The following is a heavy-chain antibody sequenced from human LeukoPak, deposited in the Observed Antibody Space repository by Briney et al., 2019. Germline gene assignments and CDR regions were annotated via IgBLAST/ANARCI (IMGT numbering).Heavy chain of an antibody. CDR1: GFTFSSYA. CDR3: AKLRFLEWLLGDFDY. J-gene: IGHJ4*02. D-gene: IGHD3-3*01. CDR2: ISYDGSNK. Sequence: PGRSLRLSCAASGFTFSSYAMHWVRQAPGKGLEWVAVISYDGSNKYYADSVKGRFTISRDNSKNTLYLQMNSLRAEDTAVYYCAKLRFLEWLLGDFDYWGQGTLVTVSS. V-gene: IGHV3-30-3*01.